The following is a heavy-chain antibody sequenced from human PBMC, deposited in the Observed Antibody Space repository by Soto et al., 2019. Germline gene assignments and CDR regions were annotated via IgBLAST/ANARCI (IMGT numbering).Heavy chain of an antibody. D-gene: IGHD1-7*01. J-gene: IGHJ4*01. CDR3: ASGRGGGDWNYEFDY. Sequence: QVQLQESGPGLVKTSQTLSLTCTVSGGSISSGDYYWSWIRQPPGKGLEWIGYIYYSGSTYYNPSLKSRVTISVDTSKNQFSLKLSSVTAADTAVYYCASGRGGGDWNYEFDYWGHGTLVTVSS. CDR2: IYYSGST. V-gene: IGHV4-30-4*01. CDR1: GGSISSGDYY.